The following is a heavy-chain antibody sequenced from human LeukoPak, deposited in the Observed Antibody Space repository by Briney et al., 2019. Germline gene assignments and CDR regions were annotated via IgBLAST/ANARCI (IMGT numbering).Heavy chain of an antibody. J-gene: IGHJ6*02. CDR2: ITTSGSAI. CDR3: ARDEPLNSYYYDSSGSPGGYYYGMDV. Sequence: GVSLRLSCAASGFTFSSYEMNWVRQAPGKGLEWVSYITTSGSAIYFADSVKGRFTISGDNAKNSLYLQMNSLRAEDTAVYYCARDEPLNSYYYDSSGSPGGYYYGMDVWGQGTTVTVSS. CDR1: GFTFSSYE. D-gene: IGHD3-22*01. V-gene: IGHV3-48*03.